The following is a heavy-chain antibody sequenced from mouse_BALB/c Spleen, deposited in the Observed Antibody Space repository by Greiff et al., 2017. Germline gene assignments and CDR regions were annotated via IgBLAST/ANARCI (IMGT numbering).Heavy chain of an antibody. Sequence: EVNVVESGGGLVKPGGSLKLSCAASGFTFSSYAMSWVRQTPEKRLEWVASISSGGSTYYPDSVKGRFTISRDNARNILYLQMSSLRSEDTAMYYCARDYDSFAYWGQGTLVTVSA. D-gene: IGHD2-4*01. V-gene: IGHV5-6-5*01. CDR1: GFTFSSYA. J-gene: IGHJ3*01. CDR3: ARDYDSFAY. CDR2: ISSGGST.